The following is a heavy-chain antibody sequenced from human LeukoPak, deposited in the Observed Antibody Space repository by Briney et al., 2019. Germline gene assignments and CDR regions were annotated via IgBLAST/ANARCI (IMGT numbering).Heavy chain of an antibody. CDR3: ARDETRRGCSGVTCYSDFDY. Sequence: PGGSLRLSCAASGFTFNKFAMSWVRQPPGKGLEWVSSMSGIGSTYYANSVKGRFTISRDNFKNTVSLQMNSLRAEDTAVYYCARDETRRGCSGVTCYSDFDYWGQGALVTVSS. CDR2: MSGIGST. J-gene: IGHJ4*02. D-gene: IGHD2-15*01. CDR1: GFTFNKFA. V-gene: IGHV3-23*01.